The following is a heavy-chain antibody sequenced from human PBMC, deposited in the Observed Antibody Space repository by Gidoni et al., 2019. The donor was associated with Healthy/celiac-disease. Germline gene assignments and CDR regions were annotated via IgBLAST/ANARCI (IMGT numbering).Heavy chain of an antibody. Sequence: EVQLVQSGAEVKKPGESLKISCKGSGYSFTSYWIGWVRQMPGKGLEGMGIISPGESGTRYSPSFQGQVTISADKSISTAYLQWSSLKAADTAMYYCARTYCSSTSCNERVDYWGQGTLVTVSS. D-gene: IGHD2-2*01. V-gene: IGHV5-51*01. CDR3: ARTYCSSTSCNERVDY. J-gene: IGHJ4*02. CDR2: ISPGESGT. CDR1: GYSFTSYW.